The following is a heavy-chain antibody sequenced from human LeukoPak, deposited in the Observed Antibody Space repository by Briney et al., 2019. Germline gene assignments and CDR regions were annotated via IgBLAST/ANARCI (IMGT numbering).Heavy chain of an antibody. D-gene: IGHD4-23*01. CDR2: INPSGGST. Sequence: ASVKVSCKASGYTFTSYYMHWVRQAPGQGLEWMGIINPSGGSTSYAQKFQGRVTMTRDTSTSTVYMELSSLRSEDTAEYYCARDGDYGGTFSGYYFDYWGQGTLVTVSS. CDR3: ARDGDYGGTFSGYYFDY. CDR1: GYTFTSYY. V-gene: IGHV1-46*01. J-gene: IGHJ4*02.